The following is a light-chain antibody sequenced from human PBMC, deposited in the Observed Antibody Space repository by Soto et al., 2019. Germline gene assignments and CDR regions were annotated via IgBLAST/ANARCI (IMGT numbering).Light chain of an antibody. Sequence: EIVLTQSPATLSLSPGERATLSCRASQSVSSYLAWSQQKPGQAPKLLIYDASNRDTGVPPRFSGSGSGTDFTLTISSLQPEDFAVYYCRQRSNRPFTFGPGTKVDVK. CDR1: QSVSSY. V-gene: IGKV3-11*01. J-gene: IGKJ3*01. CDR3: RQRSNRPFT. CDR2: DAS.